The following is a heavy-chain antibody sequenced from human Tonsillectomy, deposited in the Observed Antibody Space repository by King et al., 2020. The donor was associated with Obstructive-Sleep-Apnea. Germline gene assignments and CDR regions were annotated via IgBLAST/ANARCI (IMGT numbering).Heavy chain of an antibody. Sequence: VQLVESGGGVVQPGRSLRLSCGASGFNFSNYGMHWVLPAPGKGLGWVAVIWYDGSNKYYADSVKGRFTSSRDNSKNTLDLQMNSLRAEDTAVYYCAKGVGRKWGQGTLVTVSS. CDR3: AKGVGRK. V-gene: IGHV3-33*06. D-gene: IGHD1-14*01. J-gene: IGHJ4*02. CDR2: IWYDGSNK. CDR1: GFNFSNYG.